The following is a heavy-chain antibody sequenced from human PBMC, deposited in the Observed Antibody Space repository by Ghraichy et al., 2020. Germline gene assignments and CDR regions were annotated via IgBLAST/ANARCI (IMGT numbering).Heavy chain of an antibody. J-gene: IGHJ4*02. V-gene: IGHV3-21*01. CDR3: ARGGSGWIKTIDY. CDR1: GFTFSSYS. D-gene: IGHD6-19*01. CDR2: ISSSSSYI. Sequence: GGSLRLSCAASGFTFSSYSMNWVRQAPGKGLEWVSSISSSSSYIYYADSVKGRFTISRDNAKNSLYLQMNSLRAEDTAVYYCARGGSGWIKTIDYWGQGTLVTVSS.